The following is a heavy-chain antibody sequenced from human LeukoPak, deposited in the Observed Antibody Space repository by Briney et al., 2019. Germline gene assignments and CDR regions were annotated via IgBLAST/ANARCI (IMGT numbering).Heavy chain of an antibody. CDR3: ASASGTYEH. D-gene: IGHD1-26*01. CDR1: GFTFSSYA. CDR2: INQDGNEK. Sequence: AGGSLRLSCAASGFTFSSYAMSWVRQAPGKGLEWVANINQDGNEKYYVDSVKGRFTISRDNARNSLYLQMNSLRVEDTAVYYCASASGTYEHWGQGTLVTVSS. J-gene: IGHJ4*02. V-gene: IGHV3-7*03.